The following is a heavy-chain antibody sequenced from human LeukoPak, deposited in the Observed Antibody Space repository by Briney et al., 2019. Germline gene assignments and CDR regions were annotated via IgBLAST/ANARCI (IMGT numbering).Heavy chain of an antibody. CDR1: GFRFSSYD. D-gene: IGHD3-10*01. V-gene: IGHV3-30-3*01. CDR3: TRDMIRGVPDYIDY. Sequence: GRSQRLSCAATGFRFSSYDMHWVRQAPGKGLEWVAAISAEGDIQIYLDSVMGRFTISRDNSKSTLYLQMNSLRIEDTGFYYCTRDMIRGVPDYIDYWGQGTLVTVSS. CDR2: ISAEGDIQ. J-gene: IGHJ4*02.